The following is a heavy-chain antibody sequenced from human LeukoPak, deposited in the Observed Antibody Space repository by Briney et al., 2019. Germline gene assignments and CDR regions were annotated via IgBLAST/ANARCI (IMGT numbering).Heavy chain of an antibody. Sequence: GGSLRLSCAASGFTFSSNYMHWVRQAPGKGLVWVSRINTDGSDRTHADFVKGRFTISRDNAKNMLYLEMNSLRAEDTAVYYCARALRSPGDSGLDYWGQGALVTVSS. D-gene: IGHD3-10*01. CDR1: GFTFSSNY. CDR2: INTDGSDR. V-gene: IGHV3-74*03. J-gene: IGHJ4*02. CDR3: ARALRSPGDSGLDY.